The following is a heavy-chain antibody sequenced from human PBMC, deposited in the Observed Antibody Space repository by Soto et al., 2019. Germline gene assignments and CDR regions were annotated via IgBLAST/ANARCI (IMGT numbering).Heavy chain of an antibody. CDR1: GGSITSYY. CDR3: ARGGSGWFGWRGMDG. V-gene: IGHV4-59*01. D-gene: IGHD6-19*01. J-gene: IGHJ6*02. CDR2: IYYTGSA. Sequence: PSETLSLTCTVSGGSITSYYWSWIRQAPKKGLEFIGYIYYTGSATYNPSLNSRVTMSVDTSKNQFSLNLNSVTAADTAVYYCARGGSGWFGWRGMDGWGQGTTVTVSS.